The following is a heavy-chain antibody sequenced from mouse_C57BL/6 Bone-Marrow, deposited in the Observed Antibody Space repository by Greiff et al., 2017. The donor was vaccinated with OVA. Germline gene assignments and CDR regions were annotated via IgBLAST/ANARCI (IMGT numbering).Heavy chain of an antibody. CDR2: IYPRSGNT. D-gene: IGHD2-4*01. CDR3: AKGAGLRRGFDY. Sequence: VKLQESGAELARPGASVKLSCKASGYTFTSYGISWVKQRTGQGLEWIGEIYPRSGNTYYNEKFKGKATLTADKSSSTAYMELRSLTSEDSAVYFCAKGAGLRRGFDYWGQGTTLTVSS. V-gene: IGHV1-81*01. J-gene: IGHJ2*01. CDR1: GYTFTSYG.